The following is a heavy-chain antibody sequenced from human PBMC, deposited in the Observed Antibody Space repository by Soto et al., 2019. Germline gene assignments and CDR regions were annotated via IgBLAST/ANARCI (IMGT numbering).Heavy chain of an antibody. D-gene: IGHD3-10*01. CDR1: CYSFTSYW. CDR3: ARPHTVRVVIGCMDV. Sequence: GESLQIYCKSSCYSFTSYWSGWVRQMPGKGLEWMWIIYPGDADTRYSPSCQGQVTFSADKSINTAYLEWNSLKASDTAKYYCARPHTVRVVIGCMDVWGQGTTVTVSS. J-gene: IGHJ6*02. CDR2: IYPGDADT. V-gene: IGHV5-51*01.